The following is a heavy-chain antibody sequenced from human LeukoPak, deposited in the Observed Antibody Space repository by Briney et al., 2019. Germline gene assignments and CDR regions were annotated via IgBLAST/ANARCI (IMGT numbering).Heavy chain of an antibody. D-gene: IGHD6-13*01. CDR3: ARGGSSSMYNWFDP. CDR2: IKQDGSEK. J-gene: IGHJ5*02. V-gene: IGHV3-7*03. Sequence: GGSLRLSCAASGFTFSSYWMSWVRQAPGKGLEWVANIKQDGSEKYYVDSVKGRFTISRDNAKNSLYLQMNSLRAEDTAVYYCARGGSSSMYNWFDPWGRGTLVTVSS. CDR1: GFTFSSYW.